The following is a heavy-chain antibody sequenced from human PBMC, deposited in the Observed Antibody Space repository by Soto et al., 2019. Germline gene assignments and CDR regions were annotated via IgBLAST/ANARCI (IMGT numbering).Heavy chain of an antibody. CDR1: GGTFSSNA. V-gene: IGHV1-69*01. Sequence: QVQLVQSGAEVKKPGSSVKVSCKASGGTFSSNAISWVRQAPGQGLEWMGGVIPFLGRANYAQKFQGRVTITADESTSTAYMELSSLRSEDSAVYYCARAPYSSSAEDVWGQGTTVTVSS. J-gene: IGHJ6*02. D-gene: IGHD6-6*01. CDR2: VIPFLGRA. CDR3: ARAPYSSSAEDV.